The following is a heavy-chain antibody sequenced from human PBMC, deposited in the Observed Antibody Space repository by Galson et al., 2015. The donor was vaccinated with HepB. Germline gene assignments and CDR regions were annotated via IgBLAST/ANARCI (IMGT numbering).Heavy chain of an antibody. CDR3: ARIPHPYYDNLTGSDY. J-gene: IGHJ4*02. CDR1: GFTFSSYA. V-gene: IGHV3-30-3*01. Sequence: SLRLSCAASGFTFSSYAMHWVRQAPGKGLEWVAVISYDGSNKYYADSVKGRFTISRDNSKNTLYLQMNSLRAEDTAVYYCARIPHPYYDNLTGSDYWGQGTLVTVSS. D-gene: IGHD3-9*01. CDR2: ISYDGSNK.